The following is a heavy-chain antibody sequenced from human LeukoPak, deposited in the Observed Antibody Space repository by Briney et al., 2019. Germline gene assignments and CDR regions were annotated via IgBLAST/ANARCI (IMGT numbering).Heavy chain of an antibody. Sequence: GESLKISCAASGFTFSIYGMHWARLAPGKGLEWVAFIRYDGSHKYYADSVKGRFTISRDNSKNTLYLEMNSLRAEDTAVYYCAKDLDTWDPSSFDYWGQGTLVTVSS. V-gene: IGHV3-30*02. J-gene: IGHJ4*02. CDR2: IRYDGSHK. D-gene: IGHD1-26*01. CDR3: AKDLDTWDPSSFDY. CDR1: GFTFSIYG.